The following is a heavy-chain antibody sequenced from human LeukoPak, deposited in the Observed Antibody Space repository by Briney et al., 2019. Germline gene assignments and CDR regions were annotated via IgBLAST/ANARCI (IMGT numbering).Heavy chain of an antibody. CDR1: GFTFSSYG. J-gene: IGHJ4*02. CDR3: ARDTSTWSLGGY. V-gene: IGHV3-30*03. D-gene: IGHD6-13*01. CDR2: ISYDVGKK. Sequence: PGGSLRLSCAASGFTFSSYGMHWVRQAPGKGLEWVAVISYDVGKKYYADSVKGRFTISRDNSKNTLYLQMNSLRAEDTAVYYCARDTSTWSLGGYWGQGILVTVSS.